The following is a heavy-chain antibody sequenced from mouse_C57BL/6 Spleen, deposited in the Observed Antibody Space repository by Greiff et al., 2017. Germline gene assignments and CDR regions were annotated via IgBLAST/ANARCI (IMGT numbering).Heavy chain of an antibody. D-gene: IGHD1-1*01. CDR3: ARPVVRYYYAMDY. Sequence: EVHLVESGGGLVKPGGSLKLSCAASGFTFSDYGMHWVRQAPEKGLEWVAYISSGSSTIYYADTVKGRFTISRDNAKNTLFLQMTSLRSEDTAMYYCARPVVRYYYAMDYWGQGTSVTVSS. CDR2: ISSGSSTI. J-gene: IGHJ4*01. CDR1: GFTFSDYG. V-gene: IGHV5-17*01.